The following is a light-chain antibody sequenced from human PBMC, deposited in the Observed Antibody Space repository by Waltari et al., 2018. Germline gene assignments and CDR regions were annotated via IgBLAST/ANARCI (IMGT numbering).Light chain of an antibody. CDR1: DRAVDAYAF. Sequence: QSALTQPASVSGSPGQSIHISCHGTDRAVDAYAFVSLYQQHQGKAPHLIIYEVSNRPSVISNRFSASKSGNTASPTISGLQADDEADYYCSSYTTSSAPGVFGTGTRVTVL. V-gene: IGLV2-14*01. CDR3: SSYTTSSAPGV. J-gene: IGLJ1*01. CDR2: EVS.